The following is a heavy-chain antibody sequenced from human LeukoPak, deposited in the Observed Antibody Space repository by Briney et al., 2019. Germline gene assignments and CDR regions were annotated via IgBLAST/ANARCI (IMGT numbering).Heavy chain of an antibody. Sequence: ASVKVSCKISGYTFTAYYVHWVRQAPGQGLEWMGWMRPLNGATNYAQKFQGRVTMTRDTSISTAYMELNSLTYDDTATYYCARGQRTFDPWGQGTLVTVSA. CDR3: ARGQRTFDP. CDR2: MRPLNGAT. D-gene: IGHD6-25*01. J-gene: IGHJ5*02. CDR1: GYTFTAYY. V-gene: IGHV1-2*02.